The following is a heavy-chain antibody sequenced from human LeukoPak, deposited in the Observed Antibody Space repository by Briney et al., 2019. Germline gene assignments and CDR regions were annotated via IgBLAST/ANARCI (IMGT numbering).Heavy chain of an antibody. V-gene: IGHV1-24*01. J-gene: IGHJ6*03. CDR3: ARDGPRAAGQYYYYYYMDV. CDR1: GYTLTELS. CDR2: FDPEDGET. Sequence: ASVKVSCKVSGYTLTELSMHWVRQAPGKGLEWMGGFDPEDGETIYAQKFQGRVTMTEDTSTDTAYMELSSLSSEDTAVYYCARDGPRAAGQYYYYYYMDVWGKGTTVTISS. D-gene: IGHD6-13*01.